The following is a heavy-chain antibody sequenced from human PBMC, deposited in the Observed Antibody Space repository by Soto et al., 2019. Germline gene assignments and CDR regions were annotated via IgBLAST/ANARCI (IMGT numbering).Heavy chain of an antibody. Sequence: GGSLRLSCATSGFRFSDYGINWVRQAPWKGLEWVSGITKTALSTFLADSVRGRFTISRDNLDNIVYLQMNSLRSDDTALYYCTGAADVYDFAFESWGQWKMVTV. D-gene: IGHD3-3*01. J-gene: IGHJ3*02. CDR1: GFRFSDYG. CDR2: ITKTALST. V-gene: IGHV3-23*01. CDR3: TGAADVYDFAFES.